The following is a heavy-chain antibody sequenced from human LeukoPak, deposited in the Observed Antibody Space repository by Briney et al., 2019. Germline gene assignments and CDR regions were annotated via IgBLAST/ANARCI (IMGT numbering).Heavy chain of an antibody. J-gene: IGHJ6*02. CDR2: IGSVYKT. V-gene: IGHV3-23*01. CDR3: AKDLDSGSYYGVIYYYYYYVTDV. D-gene: IGHD1-26*01. Sequence: PAGSLRLSCVASGFTFSSLAMTWVRQAPGKGMEWDSSIGSVYKTHWSGSVKGRFSNTRDKSKNTLYLQMNSLRAEDTAVYYCAKDLDSGSYYGVIYYYYYYVTDVWGQGTTVTVSS. CDR1: GFTFSSLA.